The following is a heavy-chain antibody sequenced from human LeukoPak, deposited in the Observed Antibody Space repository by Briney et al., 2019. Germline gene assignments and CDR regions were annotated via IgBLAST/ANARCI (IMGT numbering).Heavy chain of an antibody. V-gene: IGHV4-34*01. Sequence: PSETLSLTCAVYGGSFSGYYWSWIRQPPGKGLEWIGEINHSGSTNYNPSLKSRVTISVDTSKNQFSLKLSSVTAADTAVYYCARCVVVPVATYYFYYYMDVWGKGTTVSVPS. D-gene: IGHD2-2*01. CDR1: GGSFSGYY. CDR3: ARCVVVPVATYYFYYYMDV. J-gene: IGHJ6*03. CDR2: INHSGST.